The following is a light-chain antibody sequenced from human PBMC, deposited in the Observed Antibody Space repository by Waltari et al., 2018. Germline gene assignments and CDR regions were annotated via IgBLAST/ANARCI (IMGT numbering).Light chain of an antibody. Sequence: QSALTQPASVSGSPGQSITISCSGTDSDVGAYDFVSWYQQHPGKAPHLILYEVSNRPPGISNRFSASKSGNTASLTISGLQAEDEADYYCSSYTTSSAPGVFGTGTRVTVL. J-gene: IGLJ1*01. CDR2: EVS. CDR3: SSYTTSSAPGV. CDR1: DSDVGAYDF. V-gene: IGLV2-14*01.